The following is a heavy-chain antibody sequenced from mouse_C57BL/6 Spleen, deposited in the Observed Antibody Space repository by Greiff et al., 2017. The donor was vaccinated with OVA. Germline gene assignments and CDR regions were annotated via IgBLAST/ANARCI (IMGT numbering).Heavy chain of an antibody. D-gene: IGHD2-2*01. Sequence: EVQLQQSGPELVKPGASVKISCKASGYTFTDYYMNWVKQSHGKSLEWIGDINPNNGGTSYNQKFKGKATLTVDKSSSTAYMELRSLTSEDSAVYYCARGGWLRRFDYWGQGTTLTVSS. V-gene: IGHV1-26*01. CDR2: INPNNGGT. CDR3: ARGGWLRRFDY. CDR1: GYTFTDYY. J-gene: IGHJ2*01.